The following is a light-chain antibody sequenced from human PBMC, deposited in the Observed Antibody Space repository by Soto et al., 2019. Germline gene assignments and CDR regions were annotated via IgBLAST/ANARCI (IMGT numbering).Light chain of an antibody. CDR1: SSDVGGYNY. CDR3: SSYTSSSTLVV. V-gene: IGLV2-14*01. J-gene: IGLJ2*01. Sequence: QAVVTQPASVSGSPGQSITISCTGTSSDVGGYNYVSWYQQHPGKAPKLMIYDVSNRPSGVSNRFSGSKSGNTASLTISGLQAEDEADYYCSSYTSSSTLVVFGVGTKLTVL. CDR2: DVS.